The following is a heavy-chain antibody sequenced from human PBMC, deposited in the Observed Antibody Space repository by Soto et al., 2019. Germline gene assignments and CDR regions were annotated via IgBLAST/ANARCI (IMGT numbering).Heavy chain of an antibody. J-gene: IGHJ4*02. Sequence: EVQLLESGGDLVQPGGSLRLSCAASGFTFSNSAMSWVRQAPGKGLEWVSTISGTGASTYYADSVEGRFTISRDNSKNTLYLQMKSLRAEDTAVFYCAKTLWQYGSGPKFFDYWGQGTLVTASS. CDR2: ISGTGAST. D-gene: IGHD2-21*01. CDR1: GFTFSNSA. V-gene: IGHV3-23*01. CDR3: AKTLWQYGSGPKFFDY.